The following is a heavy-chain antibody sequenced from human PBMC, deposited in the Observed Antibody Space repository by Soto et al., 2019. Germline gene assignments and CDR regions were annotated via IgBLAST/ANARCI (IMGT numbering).Heavy chain of an antibody. D-gene: IGHD2-15*01. CDR2: ISYDGSNK. CDR3: AKGGLGYCSGGSCYSMDV. J-gene: IGHJ6*02. V-gene: IGHV3-30*18. CDR1: GFTFSSYG. Sequence: VQLLESGGGLVQPGGSLRLSCAVSGFTFSSYGMHWVRQAPGKGLEWVAVISYDGSNKYYADSVKGRFTISRDNSKNTLYLQMNSLRAEDTAVYYCAKGGLGYCSGGSCYSMDVWGQGTTVTVSS.